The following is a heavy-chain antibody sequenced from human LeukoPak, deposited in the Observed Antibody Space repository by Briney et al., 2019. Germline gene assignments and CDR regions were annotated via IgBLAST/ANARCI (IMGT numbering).Heavy chain of an antibody. CDR1: GYTFTSYG. D-gene: IGHD3-22*01. V-gene: IGHV1-18*01. CDR3: AREGYDSSGYYW. CDR2: ISVYNGNT. J-gene: IGHJ4*02. Sequence: GASVKVSCEASGYTFTSYGISWVRQAPGQGLDWMGWISVYNGNTNSAQKVQDRVTMTTDTSTNTAYMELRSLRSDDTAVYYCAREGYDSSGYYWWGQGTLVTVSS.